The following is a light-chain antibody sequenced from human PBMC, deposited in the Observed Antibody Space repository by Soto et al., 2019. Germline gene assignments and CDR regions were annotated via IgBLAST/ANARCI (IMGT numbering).Light chain of an antibody. CDR2: GAS. J-gene: IGKJ1*01. V-gene: IGKV1-5*01. CDR3: QQYGSSPWT. CDR1: QNIRSR. Sequence: DFQMTQSPSTLSASVGDRVTITCRASQNIRSRLAWFQQKPGKAPKLLIYGASSRATGIPDRFSGSGSGTDFTLTISRLEPEDFAVYYCQQYGSSPWTFGQGTKVDIK.